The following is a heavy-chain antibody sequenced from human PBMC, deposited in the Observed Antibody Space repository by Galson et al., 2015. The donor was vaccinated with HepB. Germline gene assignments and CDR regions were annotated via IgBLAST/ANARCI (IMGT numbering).Heavy chain of an antibody. V-gene: IGHV5-51*03. CDR2: IYPGDSDT. Sequence: SGAEVKKPGESLKISCKGSGYSFTSYWIGWVRQMPGKGLEWMGIIYPGDSDTRYSPSFQGQVTISADKSISTAYLQWSSLKASDTAMYDCARGTLGGYNPYYYYGMDVWGQGTTVTVSS. J-gene: IGHJ6*02. D-gene: IGHD5-24*01. CDR3: ARGTLGGYNPYYYYGMDV. CDR1: GYSFTSYW.